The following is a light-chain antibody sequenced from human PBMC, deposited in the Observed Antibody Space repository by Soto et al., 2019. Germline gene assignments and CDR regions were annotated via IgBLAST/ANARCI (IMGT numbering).Light chain of an antibody. CDR2: DAS. J-gene: IGKJ4*01. V-gene: IGKV3-11*01. Sequence: EIVLTQSPATLSLSPGERATLSCRASQSVSSSLAWYQQKPGQAPRLLIYDASNRATGIPARFSGSGSGTDFTLPISSLEPEDFAVYDCQQRRNWPLTFGGGTKVEIK. CDR3: QQRRNWPLT. CDR1: QSVSSS.